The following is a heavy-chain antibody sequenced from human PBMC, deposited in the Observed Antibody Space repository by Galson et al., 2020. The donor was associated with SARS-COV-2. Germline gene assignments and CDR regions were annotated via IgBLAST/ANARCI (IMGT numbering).Heavy chain of an antibody. D-gene: IGHD2-2*01. CDR3: ARGLRIVVVPAASDY. CDR1: GFTFSDYA. J-gene: IGHJ4*02. CDR2: ISGSSSGT. V-gene: IGHV3-23*01. Sequence: GVSLRLSCTASGFTFSDYAMSWVRQAPGRGLEWVSAISGSSSGTYYADSVKGRFTISRDNFKNTLYLQMNSLRAEDTAIYYCARGLRIVVVPAASDYWGQGTLVTVSS.